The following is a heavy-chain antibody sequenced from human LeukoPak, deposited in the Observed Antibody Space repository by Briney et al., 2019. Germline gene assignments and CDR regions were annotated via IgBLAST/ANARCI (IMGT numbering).Heavy chain of an antibody. V-gene: IGHV4-39*01. Sequence: SETLSLTCTVSGGSISTSSYYWGWVRQPPGKGLEWIGNIFYSGSTYYSPSLKSRVTISLDTSRNQFSLKLSSVTAADTAVYYCARQVAANWFDPWGQGTLVTVSS. J-gene: IGHJ5*02. CDR3: ARQVAANWFDP. D-gene: IGHD6-13*01. CDR1: GGSISTSSYY. CDR2: IFYSGST.